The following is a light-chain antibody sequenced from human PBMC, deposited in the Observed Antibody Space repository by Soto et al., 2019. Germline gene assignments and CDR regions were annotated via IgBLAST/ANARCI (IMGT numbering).Light chain of an antibody. CDR3: CSFAGGATFI. Sequence: QSVLTQPASVSGSPGQSITISCTGTSNDIGGYNLVSWYQQHPGKPPKLIIYEASERPSGVSDHFSGSRSGNTASLTISTLQADDEADYSCCSFAGGATFIFGGGTKVTVL. CDR2: EAS. J-gene: IGLJ2*01. CDR1: SNDIGGYNL. V-gene: IGLV2-23*02.